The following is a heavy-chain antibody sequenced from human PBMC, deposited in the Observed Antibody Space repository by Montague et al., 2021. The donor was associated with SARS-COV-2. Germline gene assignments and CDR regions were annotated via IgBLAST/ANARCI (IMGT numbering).Heavy chain of an antibody. D-gene: IGHD2-21*02. CDR2: TYYRSKWYN. V-gene: IGHV6-1*01. J-gene: IGHJ2*01. Sequence: CAISGDSVSSNIATFSWIRQSPSRGLEWLGRTYYRSKWYNDYAVSVKSRVIINPDTSNNRISLQLNSVTPEDTAVYYCARAYCGGDCYFYWYFDLWGRGTLVTVSS. CDR3: ARAYCGGDCYFYWYFDL. CDR1: GDSVSSNIAT.